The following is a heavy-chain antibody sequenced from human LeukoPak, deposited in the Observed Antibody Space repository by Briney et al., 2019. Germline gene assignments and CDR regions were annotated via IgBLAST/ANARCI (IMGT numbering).Heavy chain of an antibody. V-gene: IGHV1-2*06. CDR2: INPDSGGT. J-gene: IGHJ5*02. CDR1: GYTFTDYY. D-gene: IGHD3-10*01. Sequence: ASVKVSCKASGYTFTDYYMHWVRQAPGQGLEWMGRINPDSGGTNFAQKFRGRVTMTRDTSISTVYMELSRLRSDDTAMYYCAKDHGYVGSNWFDPWGQGTLVTVSS. CDR3: AKDHGYVGSNWFDP.